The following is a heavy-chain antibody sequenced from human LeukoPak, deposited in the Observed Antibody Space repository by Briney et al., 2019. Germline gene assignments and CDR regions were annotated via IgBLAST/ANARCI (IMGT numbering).Heavy chain of an antibody. CDR1: GRSFSGYY. CDR2: INHSGST. CDR3: ATGFNVPAALDV. V-gene: IGHV4-34*01. Sequence: IPSETLSLTCAVYGRSFSGYYWSCIRQPPGKGLEWIGEINHSGSTNYNPSLKSRVTISVDTSKNQFSLKLSSVTAADTAVYYCATGFNVPAALDVWGQGTTVTVSS. J-gene: IGHJ6*02. D-gene: IGHD2-2*01.